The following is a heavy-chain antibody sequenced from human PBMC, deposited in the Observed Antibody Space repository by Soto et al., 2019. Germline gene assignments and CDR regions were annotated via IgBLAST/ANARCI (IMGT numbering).Heavy chain of an antibody. D-gene: IGHD2-15*01. V-gene: IGHV4-39*01. J-gene: IGHJ6*02. Sequence: SETLSLTCSVSGYSVSSSDYYWAWIRQPPGKGLEWIGSMLYSGLTYYNPSLKSRVTLSVDTSKNQVSVRLNSVTASDTAVYYCAPLSVSLSGPYGIHVWGQGTTVTVSS. CDR3: APLSVSLSGPYGIHV. CDR1: GYSVSSSDYY. CDR2: MLYSGLT.